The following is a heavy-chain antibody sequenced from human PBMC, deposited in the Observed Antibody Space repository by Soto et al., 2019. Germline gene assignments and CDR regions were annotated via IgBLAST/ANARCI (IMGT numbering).Heavy chain of an antibody. D-gene: IGHD2-2*03. V-gene: IGHV5-51*01. Sequence: PGESLKISCKGSGYSFTSYWIGWVRQMPGKGLEWMGIIYPGDSDTRYSPSIQGQVTISADKSISTAYLQWSSLKASDTAMYYCARRGRVDIVVVPAAMTRPTRGAFDIWGQGTMVTVSS. J-gene: IGHJ3*02. CDR2: IYPGDSDT. CDR3: ARRGRVDIVVVPAAMTRPTRGAFDI. CDR1: GYSFTSYW.